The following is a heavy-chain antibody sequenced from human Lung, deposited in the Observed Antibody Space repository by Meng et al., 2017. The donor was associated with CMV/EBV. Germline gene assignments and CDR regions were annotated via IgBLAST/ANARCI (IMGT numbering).Heavy chain of an antibody. CDR3: ARAAVVVLGGALGSMDV. V-gene: IGHV3-7*03. D-gene: IGHD2-21*01. CDR2: IKQDGSEK. CDR1: GFTFSSYW. J-gene: IGHJ6*02. Sequence: SCAASGFTFSSYWMSWVRQAPGKGLEWVANIKQDGSEKYYVDSVKGRFTISRDNAKNSLYLQMNSLRAEDTAVYYCARAAVVVLGGALGSMDVWGQGTPVTVSS.